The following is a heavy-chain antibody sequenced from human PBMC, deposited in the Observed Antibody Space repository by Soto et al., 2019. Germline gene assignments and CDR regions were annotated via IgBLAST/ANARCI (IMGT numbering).Heavy chain of an antibody. CDR3: ARGRQQYFGELSGQFDF. D-gene: IGHD4-4*01. V-gene: IGHV4-34*01. Sequence: QVHLQQWGTGLLEPSKTLSLTCAVESGSISGHFWSWIRQTPGKGLEWIGEINEKGSAVHNPSLKSRVTISIVTSETQFFLKLNSVTATDTAVYYCARGRQQYFGELSGQFDFWGQGTLVTVSS. CDR2: INEKGSA. J-gene: IGHJ4*02. CDR1: SGSISGHF.